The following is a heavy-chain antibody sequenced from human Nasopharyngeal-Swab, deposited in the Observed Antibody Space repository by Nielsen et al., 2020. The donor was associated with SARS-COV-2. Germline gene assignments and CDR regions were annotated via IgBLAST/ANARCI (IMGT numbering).Heavy chain of an antibody. Sequence: GESLKISCAASGFTFSSYAMHWVRQAPGKGLEWVAVISYDGSNKYYADSVKGRFTISRDNSKNTLYLQMNSLRADDTAVYYCARDGLDYDFWSAYFMDVWGQGTTVPVSS. CDR2: ISYDGSNK. J-gene: IGHJ6*02. CDR3: ARDGLDYDFWSAYFMDV. D-gene: IGHD3-3*01. V-gene: IGHV3-30*04. CDR1: GFTFSSYA.